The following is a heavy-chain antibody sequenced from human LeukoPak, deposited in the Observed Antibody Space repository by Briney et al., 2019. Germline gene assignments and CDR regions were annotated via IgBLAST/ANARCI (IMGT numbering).Heavy chain of an antibody. CDR2: IWHNGSNK. D-gene: IGHD2-15*01. Sequence: TGGTLRLSCGASGFTFMKYGMYWVRQPPGKGLEWVAVIWHNGSNKYYADSVKGRFTMSRDNSKNTLYLQMNSLRVEDTAMYYCAKDLGSRYMDVWGKGTMVTVSS. CDR1: GFTFMKYG. V-gene: IGHV3-33*07. CDR3: AKDLGSRYMDV. J-gene: IGHJ6*04.